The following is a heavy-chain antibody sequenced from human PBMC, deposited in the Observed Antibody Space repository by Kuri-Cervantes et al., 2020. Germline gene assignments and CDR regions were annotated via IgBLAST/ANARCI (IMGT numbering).Heavy chain of an antibody. Sequence: GESLKISCAASEFKSSSYAMSWVRQAPGKGLEWVSYISSSGSTIYYADSVKGRFTISRDNARASLYLQMNSLRAEDTAVYYCARDRGFMFDYCAQGTLVTVSS. CDR1: EFKSSSYA. CDR2: ISSSGSTI. V-gene: IGHV3-48*01. J-gene: IGHJ4*02. D-gene: IGHD3-16*01. CDR3: ARDRGFMFDY.